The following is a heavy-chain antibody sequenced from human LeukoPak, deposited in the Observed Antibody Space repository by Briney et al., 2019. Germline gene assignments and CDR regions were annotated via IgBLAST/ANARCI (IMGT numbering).Heavy chain of an antibody. J-gene: IGHJ4*02. CDR1: GFTFSSYA. V-gene: IGHV3-23*01. Sequence: GGSLRLSCAASGFTFSSYAMSWVRQAPGKGPEWVSAISESGVTTYYADSVKGRFTISRDNSKNTLYLQVNSLRAEDTAVYYCAKGSSMTIAARLNYWGQGTLVTVSS. CDR3: AKGSSMTIAARLNY. CDR2: ISESGVTT. D-gene: IGHD6-6*01.